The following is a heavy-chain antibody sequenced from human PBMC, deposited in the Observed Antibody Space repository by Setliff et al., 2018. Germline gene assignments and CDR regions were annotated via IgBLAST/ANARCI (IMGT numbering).Heavy chain of an antibody. J-gene: IGHJ4*02. V-gene: IGHV1-18*01. CDR1: GYTFTSYG. CDR3: ATSPYSDTSTYSSNFFDY. Sequence: ASVKVSCKASGYTFTSYGISWVRQAPGQGLEWMGWISAYNGNTNYAQKFQGRVTITTDDSTSTAYMALSSLRSEDTAVYYCATSPYSDTSTYSSNFFDYWGQGTLVTVSS. D-gene: IGHD3-22*01. CDR2: ISAYNGNT.